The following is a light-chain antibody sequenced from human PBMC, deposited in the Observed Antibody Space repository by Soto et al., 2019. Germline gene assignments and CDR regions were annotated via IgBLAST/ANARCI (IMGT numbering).Light chain of an antibody. CDR3: SAWDDSLSTYV. CDR1: SSNIGSDF. J-gene: IGLJ1*01. Sequence: QAVVTQPPSASGTPGQRVTISCSGSSSNIGSDFVYWYQQVPGTAPKLLIYHNYQRPSGVPDRFSGSKSGTSGSLAISDLRSEDEADYYCSAWDDSLSTYVFGAGTKVTVL. CDR2: HNY. V-gene: IGLV1-47*01.